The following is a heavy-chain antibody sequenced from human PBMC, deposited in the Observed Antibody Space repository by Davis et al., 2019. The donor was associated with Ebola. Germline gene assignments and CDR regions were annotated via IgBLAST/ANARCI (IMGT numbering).Heavy chain of an antibody. D-gene: IGHD6-19*01. CDR2: INRDGSEK. CDR1: GFTFSSYA. V-gene: IGHV3-7*01. J-gene: IGHJ2*01. Sequence: GGSLRLSCAASGFTFSSYAMSWVRRAPGKGLEWVANINRDGSEKYYVDSVKGRFTISRDNAKSSLYLQMNSLRAEDTAVYYCARDEAIAVAGSPNWYFDLWGRGTLVPVSS. CDR3: ARDEAIAVAGSPNWYFDL.